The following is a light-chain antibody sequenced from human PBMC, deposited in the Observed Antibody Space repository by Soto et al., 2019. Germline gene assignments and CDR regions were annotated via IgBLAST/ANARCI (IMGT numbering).Light chain of an antibody. V-gene: IGKV3-20*01. Sequence: EIVWTQSPGTRSLSPGERATLSCRASQSVASIYLAWYQQKPGQAPRLLIYGASTRATGIPDRFSGSGSGTDFTLTISRLEPEDSAVYYCQQYGGSRWTFGQGTKVEIK. CDR1: QSVASIY. CDR3: QQYGGSRWT. J-gene: IGKJ1*01. CDR2: GAS.